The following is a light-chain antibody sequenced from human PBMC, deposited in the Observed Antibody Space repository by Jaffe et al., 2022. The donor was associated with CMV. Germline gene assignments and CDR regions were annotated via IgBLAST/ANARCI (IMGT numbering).Light chain of an antibody. CDR3: QQYNSYSWT. V-gene: IGKV1-5*03. CDR1: QSITTS. CDR2: KAS. Sequence: DIQMTQSPSTLSASIGDSVTITCRASQSITTSLAWYQQKPGKAPKLLIYKASSLESGVPSRFSGSGSGTEFTLTISSLQPDDFATYFCQQYNSYSWTFGQGTKVEIK. J-gene: IGKJ1*01.